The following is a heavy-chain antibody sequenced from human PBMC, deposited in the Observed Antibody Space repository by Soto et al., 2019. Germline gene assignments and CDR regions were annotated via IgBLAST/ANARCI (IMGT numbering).Heavy chain of an antibody. V-gene: IGHV3-23*01. CDR3: AKDRDGAAAGPTKFYGMDV. D-gene: IGHD6-13*01. CDR2: ISGSGDSN. CDR1: GLPFSSYA. J-gene: IGHJ6*02. Sequence: EVQLLESGGGLVQPGGSLRLSCAASGLPFSSYAMSWVRQAPGKGLEWVSVISGSGDSNYYADSVRGRFTISRDNSKNTLYLQMNSLRAEDTAVYYCAKDRDGAAAGPTKFYGMDVWGQGTTVTVSS.